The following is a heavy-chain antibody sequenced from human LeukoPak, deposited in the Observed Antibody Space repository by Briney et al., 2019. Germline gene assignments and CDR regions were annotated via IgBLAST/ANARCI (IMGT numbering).Heavy chain of an antibody. Sequence: GGSLRLSCAASGFTFSSYGMSWVRQAQGKGLEWVSAISESGGSTFYADSVKGRFTISRDNSKNTLYLQMNSLRAEDTAVYYCAKDSSITYYYGSGEIDYWGQGTLVTVSS. D-gene: IGHD3-10*01. CDR3: AKDSSITYYYGSGEIDY. J-gene: IGHJ4*02. CDR2: ISESGGST. V-gene: IGHV3-23*01. CDR1: GFTFSSYG.